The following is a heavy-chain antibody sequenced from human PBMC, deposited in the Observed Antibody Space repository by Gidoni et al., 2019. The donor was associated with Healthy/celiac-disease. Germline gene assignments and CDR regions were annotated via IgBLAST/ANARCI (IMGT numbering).Heavy chain of an antibody. CDR3: ATRPTCNSASCAYYFDY. CDR2: IGPGGTT. Sequence: EVKLLESGGGLVQPGGSLRLACAASGFRFATYAMSWVRLTPGKGLDWVSAIGPGGTTYYADSVKGRFTTSRDNSKNTLFLQMNSLRAEDTAVYYCATRPTCNSASCAYYFDYWGQGTLVTVSS. J-gene: IGHJ4*02. CDR1: GFRFATYA. V-gene: IGHV3-23*01. D-gene: IGHD2-2*01.